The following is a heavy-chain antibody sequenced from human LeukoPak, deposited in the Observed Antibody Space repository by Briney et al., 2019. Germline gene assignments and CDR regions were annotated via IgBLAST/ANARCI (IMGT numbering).Heavy chain of an antibody. D-gene: IGHD2-8*01. Sequence: GGSLRLSCAASGFTFSGSAMHWVRQASGKGLEWVGRIRSKANSYATAYAASVKGRFTISRDDSKNTAYLQMNSLKTEDTAVYYCTRSSLVCLIWGQGTMVTVSS. CDR1: GFTFSGSA. CDR3: TRSSLVCLI. V-gene: IGHV3-73*01. J-gene: IGHJ3*02. CDR2: IRSKANSYAT.